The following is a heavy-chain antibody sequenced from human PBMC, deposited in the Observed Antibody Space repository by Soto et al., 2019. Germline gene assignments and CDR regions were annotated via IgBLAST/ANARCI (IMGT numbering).Heavy chain of an antibody. CDR3: ARVVGIAVDDY. CDR2: INAGNGNT. Sequence: QVQLVQSGAEVKKPGASVKVSCKASGYTFTSYAMHWVRQAPGQRLEGMGWINAGNGNTKYSQKFQGRVTITRDTAASTAYMELSSLRSEATAVYYCARVVGIAVDDYWGQGTLVTVSS. CDR1: GYTFTSYA. D-gene: IGHD6-19*01. J-gene: IGHJ4*02. V-gene: IGHV1-3*01.